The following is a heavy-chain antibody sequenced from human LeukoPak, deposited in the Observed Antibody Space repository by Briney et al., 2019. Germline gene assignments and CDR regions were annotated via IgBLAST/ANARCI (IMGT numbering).Heavy chain of an antibody. Sequence: SETLSLTCTVSGGSISGYYWNWIRQSPGRGLQWVAYIYYSGATNYNPSLQSRVTSSLDSSNNRFSLKLNSVTAADTAVYYCVRFSSSTWAFDLWGQGTLVTVSS. V-gene: IGHV4-59*08. CDR3: VRFSSSTWAFDL. CDR1: GGSISGYY. D-gene: IGHD6-13*01. J-gene: IGHJ4*02. CDR2: IYYSGAT.